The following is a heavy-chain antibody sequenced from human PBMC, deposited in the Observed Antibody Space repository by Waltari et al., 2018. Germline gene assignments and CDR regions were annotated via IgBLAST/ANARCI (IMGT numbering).Heavy chain of an antibody. CDR1: GGTFSSYA. D-gene: IGHD3-10*01. V-gene: IGHV1-69*08. CDR3: AWDRYGSGDPYVQH. CDR2: VIPSFGTA. J-gene: IGHJ1*01. Sequence: QVQLVQSGAEVKKPGSSVKVSCKASGGTFSSYAISWVRQAPGQGLEWMGRVIPSFGTANYGKKLQGRVPITAGKSTSSASMELGSLRSEDTAVYYCAWDRYGSGDPYVQHWGQGTLVTVSS.